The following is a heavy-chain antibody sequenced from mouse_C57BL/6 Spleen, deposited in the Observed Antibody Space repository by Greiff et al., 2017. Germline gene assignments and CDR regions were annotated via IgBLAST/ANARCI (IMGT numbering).Heavy chain of an antibody. CDR3: ATGEYYFDY. CDR1: GYTFTDYN. CDR2: INPNNGGT. Sequence: VQLKESGPELVKPGASVKMSCKASGYTFTDYNMHWVKQSPGKSLEWIGYINPNNGGTSYNQKFKGKATLTVNKSSSTAYMELRSLTSEDSAVYYCATGEYYFDYWGQGTTLTVSS. V-gene: IGHV1-22*01. J-gene: IGHJ2*01.